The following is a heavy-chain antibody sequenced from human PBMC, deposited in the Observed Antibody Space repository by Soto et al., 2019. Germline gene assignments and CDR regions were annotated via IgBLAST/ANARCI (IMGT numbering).Heavy chain of an antibody. D-gene: IGHD1-1*01. J-gene: IGHJ6*03. CDR2: MNPNSGNT. Sequence: ASVKVFCKASGYTFTSYDINWVRQATGQGLEWMGWMNPNSGNTGYAQKFQGRVTMTRNTSISTAYMELSSLRSEDTAVYYCARGSPGTTIYYYYYYMDVWGKGTTVTVSS. CDR3: ARGSPGTTIYYYYYYMDV. CDR1: GYTFTSYD. V-gene: IGHV1-8*01.